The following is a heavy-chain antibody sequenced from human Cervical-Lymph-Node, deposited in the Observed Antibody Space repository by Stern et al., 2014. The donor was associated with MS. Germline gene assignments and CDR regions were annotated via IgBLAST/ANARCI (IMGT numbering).Heavy chain of an antibody. Sequence: QVQLVQSGAEVKKPGASVKVSCKASGYTLTSHSIHWVRQAPGQGLEWMGTINPSGGSTTYAQKFQGRVTMTRDTSTSTVYMELSSLKSEDAAVYYCARFRGLGRYFDYWGQGTLVTVSS. CDR1: GYTLTSHS. CDR2: INPSGGST. V-gene: IGHV1-46*01. J-gene: IGHJ4*02. CDR3: ARFRGLGRYFDY.